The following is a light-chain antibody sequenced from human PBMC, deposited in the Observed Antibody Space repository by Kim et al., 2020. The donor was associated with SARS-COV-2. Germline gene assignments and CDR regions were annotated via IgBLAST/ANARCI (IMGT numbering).Light chain of an antibody. CDR2: DSD. Sequence: VSAASGQKVTSSCAGSTSYVSWYQQLPGAAPQLLIYDSDKRPSGIPDLFSGSKSGTSATLDITGLQTGDEADYYCATWDRSLSGWVFGGGTQLTVL. CDR1: TSY. V-gene: IGLV1-51*01. J-gene: IGLJ3*02. CDR3: ATWDRSLSGWV.